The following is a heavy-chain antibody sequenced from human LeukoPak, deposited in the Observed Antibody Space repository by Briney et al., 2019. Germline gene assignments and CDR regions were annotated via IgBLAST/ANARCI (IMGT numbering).Heavy chain of an antibody. D-gene: IGHD6-19*01. J-gene: IGHJ4*02. CDR1: GGSIRSGGYY. Sequence: SQTLSLTCTVSGGSIRSGGYYWSWIRQHPGKGLEWIGYIYYNGVTYYNPSLKSRVTISVDTSKNQFSLKLSSVTAADTAVYYWAAQWLVKGAFDYWGQGTLVTVSS. CDR2: IYYNGVT. V-gene: IGHV4-31*03. CDR3: AAQWLVKGAFDY.